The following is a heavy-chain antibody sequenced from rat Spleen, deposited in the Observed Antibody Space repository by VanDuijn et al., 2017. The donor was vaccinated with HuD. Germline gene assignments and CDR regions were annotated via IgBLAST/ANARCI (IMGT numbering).Heavy chain of an antibody. Sequence: EVQLQESGPGLVKPSQSLSLTCSVTGYSITSSYKWNWIRKFPGNKMEWMGYISYSGSTSYNPSLKSRISITRDTSKNQFFLQLNSVTTEDTATYYCARYGYNLFDYWGQGVMVTVSS. J-gene: IGHJ2*01. CDR3: ARYGYNLFDY. D-gene: IGHD1-9*01. CDR2: ISYSGST. V-gene: IGHV3-1*01. CDR1: GYSITSSY.